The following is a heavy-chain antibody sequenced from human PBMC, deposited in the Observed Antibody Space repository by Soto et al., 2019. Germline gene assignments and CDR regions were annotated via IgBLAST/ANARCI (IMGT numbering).Heavy chain of an antibody. J-gene: IGHJ6*02. V-gene: IGHV1-46*01. CDR1: GYTFTSYY. Sequence: ASVKVSCKASGYTFTSYYMHWVRQAPGRGLEWMGIINPSGGSTSYAQKFQGRVTMTRDTSTSTVYMELSSLRSEDTAVYYCARRNSGYDYYYCGMDVWGQGTTVTVSS. CDR3: ARRNSGYDYYYCGMDV. D-gene: IGHD5-12*01. CDR2: INPSGGST.